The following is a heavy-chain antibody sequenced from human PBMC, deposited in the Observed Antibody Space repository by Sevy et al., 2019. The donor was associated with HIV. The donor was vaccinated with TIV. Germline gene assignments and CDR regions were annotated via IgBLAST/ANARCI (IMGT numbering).Heavy chain of an antibody. CDR1: GFTFSSYG. J-gene: IGHJ3*02. V-gene: IGHV3-30*02. D-gene: IGHD3-9*01. Sequence: GGSLRLSCAASGFTFSSYGMHWVRQAPGKGLEWVAFIRYDGSNKYYADSVKGRFTISRDNSKNTLYLQMNSLRAEDTAVYYCAKDPKGRYFDSQIGAFDIWGQGTMVTVSS. CDR2: IRYDGSNK. CDR3: AKDPKGRYFDSQIGAFDI.